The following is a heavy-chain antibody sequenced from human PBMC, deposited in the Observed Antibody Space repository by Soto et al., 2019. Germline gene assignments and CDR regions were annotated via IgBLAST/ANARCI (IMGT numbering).Heavy chain of an antibody. CDR3: AKGPRGLLRFLDWNV. V-gene: IGHV3-30*18. J-gene: IGHJ6*02. D-gene: IGHD3-3*01. CDR1: GFTFSSYG. Sequence: QVQLVESGGGVVQPGRSLRLSCAASGFTFSSYGMHWVRQAPGKGLEWVAVISYDGSNKYYADSVKGRFTISRDNSKNTLYLQMNSLRAEDTAVYYCAKGPRGLLRFLDWNVWGQGTTVTVSS. CDR2: ISYDGSNK.